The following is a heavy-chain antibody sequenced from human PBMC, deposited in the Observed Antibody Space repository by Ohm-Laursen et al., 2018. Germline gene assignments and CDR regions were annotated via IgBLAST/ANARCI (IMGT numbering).Heavy chain of an antibody. V-gene: IGHV3-66*01. D-gene: IGHD5-24*01. CDR2: IYINGTT. CDR1: GFTVGTNH. CDR3: ARDRGGDGYAGMDV. J-gene: IGHJ6*02. Sequence: SLRLSCTAFGFTVGTNHMAWVRQAPEKALEWVSIIYINGTTSYADSVKGRFTISRDNSKNTFYLEMNRLRAEDTAMYYCARDRGGDGYAGMDVWGQGTTVTVSS.